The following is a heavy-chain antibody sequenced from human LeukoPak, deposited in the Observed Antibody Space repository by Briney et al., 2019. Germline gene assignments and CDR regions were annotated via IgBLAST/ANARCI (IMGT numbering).Heavy chain of an antibody. D-gene: IGHD2-21*01. CDR2: ISNYNGLT. V-gene: IGHV1-18*01. Sequence: ASVKVSCKASGYTFTNDGVSWVRQAPGRGLEWVGWISNYNGLTHSAPRFQSRVTVTTDTFTSTAYMELRSLTSDDTAVYFCVRDERAVTAGGEYYFDYWGQGTLVTVSS. J-gene: IGHJ4*02. CDR3: VRDERAVTAGGEYYFDY. CDR1: GYTFTNDG.